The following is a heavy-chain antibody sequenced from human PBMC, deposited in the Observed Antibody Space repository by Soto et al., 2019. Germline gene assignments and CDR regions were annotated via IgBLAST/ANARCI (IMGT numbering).Heavy chain of an antibody. J-gene: IGHJ3*02. CDR1: GFTFSSYW. CDR2: IKQDGSEK. CDR3: ARIAKQWLVEGAAFDI. Sequence: EVQLVESGGGLVQPGGSLRLSCAASGFTFSSYWMSWVRQAPGKGLEWVANIKQDGSEKYYVDSVKGRFTISRDNAKNSLYLQMNSLRAEDTAVYYCARIAKQWLVEGAAFDIWGQGTMVTVSS. D-gene: IGHD6-19*01. V-gene: IGHV3-7*05.